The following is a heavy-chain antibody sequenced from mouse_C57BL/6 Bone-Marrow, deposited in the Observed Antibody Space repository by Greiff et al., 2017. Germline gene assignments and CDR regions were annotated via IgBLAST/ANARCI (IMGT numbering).Heavy chain of an antibody. Sequence: VHVKQSGTVLARPGASVKMSCKTSGYTFTSYWMHWVKQRPGQGLEWIGAIYPGNSDTSYNQKFKGKAKLTAVTSASTAYMELSSLTNEDSAVYYCTRSFYYYGSRGYWGQGTTLTVSS. D-gene: IGHD1-1*01. CDR1: GYTFTSYW. CDR2: IYPGNSDT. CDR3: TRSFYYYGSRGY. J-gene: IGHJ2*01. V-gene: IGHV1-5*01.